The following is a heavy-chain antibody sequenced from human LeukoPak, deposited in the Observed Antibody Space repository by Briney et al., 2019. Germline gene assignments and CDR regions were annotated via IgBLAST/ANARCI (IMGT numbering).Heavy chain of an antibody. D-gene: IGHD1-26*01. Sequence: PGASLRLSCAASGFKFDDFGMSWVRQDPARGLEWVSSINWDGGSTYYADSVKGRVTISRDNVENSLHLQMNSLRVEDTAVYYCVTGGSLTYYKWGQGTLVT. CDR1: GFKFDDFG. CDR3: VTGGSLTYYK. J-gene: IGHJ4*02. CDR2: INWDGGST. V-gene: IGHV3-20*04.